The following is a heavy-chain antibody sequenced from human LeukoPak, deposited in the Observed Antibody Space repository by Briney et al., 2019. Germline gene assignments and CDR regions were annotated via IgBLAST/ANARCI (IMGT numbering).Heavy chain of an antibody. CDR2: ISYDGSNK. CDR3: ASLYILTGYYYYYYGMDV. CDR1: GFTFSSYA. V-gene: IGHV3-30-3*01. Sequence: GWSLRLACAASGFTFSSYAMGWVRQAPGKGLEWVAVISYDGSNKYYADSVKGRFTISRDNSKNTLYLQMNSLRAEDTAVYYCASLYILTGYYYYYYGMDVWGQGTTVTVSS. J-gene: IGHJ6*02. D-gene: IGHD3-9*01.